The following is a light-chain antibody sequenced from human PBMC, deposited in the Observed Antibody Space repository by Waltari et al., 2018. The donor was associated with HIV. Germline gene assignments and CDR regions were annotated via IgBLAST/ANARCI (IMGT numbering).Light chain of an antibody. CDR2: GAS. Sequence: DMRMTQSPGSLSASVGDRVTITCRASHNINSYLNWYHQKPGKAPKLLIYGASSLHRGVPSRFTGSGCGTDFTLTIRSLQPEDFGTYYCQQSSTVPRTFGQRTKLEIK. CDR1: HNINSY. CDR3: QQSSTVPRT. V-gene: IGKV1-39*01. J-gene: IGKJ2*01.